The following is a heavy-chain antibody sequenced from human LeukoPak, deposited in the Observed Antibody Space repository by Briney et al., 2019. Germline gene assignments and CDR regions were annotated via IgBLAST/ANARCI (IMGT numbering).Heavy chain of an antibody. CDR2: IGSRSTSI. D-gene: IGHD6-25*01. J-gene: IGHJ3*02. Sequence: PGGSLRLSCAASGFTFSSYSMNWVRQAPGKGLEWVSSIGSRSTSIYYADSVKGRFTISRDNAKNSLYLQMNSLRAEDTAVYYCAGESGESFDIWGQGTMVTVSS. CDR3: AGESGESFDI. CDR1: GFTFSSYS. V-gene: IGHV3-21*01.